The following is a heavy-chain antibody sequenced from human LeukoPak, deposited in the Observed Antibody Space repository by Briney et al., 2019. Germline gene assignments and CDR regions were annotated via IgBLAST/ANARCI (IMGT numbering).Heavy chain of an antibody. J-gene: IGHJ4*02. D-gene: IGHD3-10*01. CDR2: ISYDGSNK. Sequence: GGSLRLSCAASGFTFSSYAMNWVRQPPGKGLEWVAVISYDGSNKYYADSVKGRFTISRDNSKNTLYLQMNSLRAEDTAVYYCATYYYGSGSKKGEYYFDYWGQGTLVTVSS. V-gene: IGHV3-30*04. CDR1: GFTFSSYA. CDR3: ATYYYGSGSKKGEYYFDY.